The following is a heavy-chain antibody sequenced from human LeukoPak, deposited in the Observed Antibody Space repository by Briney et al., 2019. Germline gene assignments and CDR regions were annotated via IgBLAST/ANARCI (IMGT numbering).Heavy chain of an antibody. CDR1: GGSISSSSYY. CDR3: ARHPYYDLWSGYQLSNHYGMDV. D-gene: IGHD3-3*01. Sequence: SETLSLTCTVSGGSISSSSYYWGWIRQPPGKGLEWIGSIYYSGSTYYNPSLKSRVTISADTSKNQFSLKLSSVTAADTALYYCARHPYYDLWSGYQLSNHYGMDVWGQGTTVTVSS. J-gene: IGHJ6*02. V-gene: IGHV4-39*01. CDR2: IYYSGST.